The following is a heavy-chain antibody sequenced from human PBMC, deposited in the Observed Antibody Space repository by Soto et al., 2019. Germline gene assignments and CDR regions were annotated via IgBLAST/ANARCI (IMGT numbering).Heavy chain of an antibody. CDR1: GFTFSNFA. CDR2: LTGSSGVT. J-gene: IGHJ4*02. CDR3: AKGGATYGLLTHDY. Sequence: LKISCVVSGFTFSNFAMSWVRQAPGKGLEWVSTLTGSSGVTYYADSVKGRFAISRDNSRNTLSLQMNSLTAEDTAVYYCAKGGATYGLLTHDYWGQGTRVTVSS. D-gene: IGHD3-9*01. V-gene: IGHV3-23*01.